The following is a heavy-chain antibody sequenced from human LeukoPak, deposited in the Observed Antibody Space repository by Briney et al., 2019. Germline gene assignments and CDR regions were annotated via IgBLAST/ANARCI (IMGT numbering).Heavy chain of an antibody. CDR3: ARVYCSGGSCYYIDY. D-gene: IGHD2-15*01. J-gene: IGHJ4*02. CDR2: TSSSDAGT. CDR1: GFTLSSYA. Sequence: GGSLRLSCAASGFTLSSYAMSWVRQAPGKGLEWVSATSSSDAGTYYAASVRGRFTVSRDNSKNTLYLQMNSLRAEDAAVYYCARVYCSGGSCYYIDYWGQGTLVTVSS. V-gene: IGHV3-23*01.